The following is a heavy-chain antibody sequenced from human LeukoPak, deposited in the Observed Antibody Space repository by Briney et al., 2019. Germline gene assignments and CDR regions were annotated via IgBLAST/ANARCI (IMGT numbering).Heavy chain of an antibody. V-gene: IGHV1-2*06. Sequence: ASVKVSCKASGYTFTGYYMHWVRQAPGQGLEWMGRINPNSGGTNYAQKFQGRVTMTRDTSISTAYMELSRLRSDDTAVYYCAREGRITMVRGVGGSSGYWGQGTLVTVSS. D-gene: IGHD3-10*01. CDR3: AREGRITMVRGVGGSSGY. CDR1: GYTFTGYY. CDR2: INPNSGGT. J-gene: IGHJ4*02.